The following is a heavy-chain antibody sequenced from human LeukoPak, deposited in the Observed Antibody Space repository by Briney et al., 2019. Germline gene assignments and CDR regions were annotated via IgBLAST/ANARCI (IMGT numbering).Heavy chain of an antibody. J-gene: IGHJ4*02. Sequence: PGGSLRLSCAASGFTFSSYAMSWVRQGPEKGLEWVSTISGGGDTTYHADSVRGRFTVSRDASKNTLFLQMNSLRAEDTAVYYCAKDAGEGSGWYYFDYWGQGTLVTVSS. CDR3: AKDAGEGSGWYYFDY. D-gene: IGHD6-13*01. CDR2: ISGGGDTT. CDR1: GFTFSSYA. V-gene: IGHV3-23*01.